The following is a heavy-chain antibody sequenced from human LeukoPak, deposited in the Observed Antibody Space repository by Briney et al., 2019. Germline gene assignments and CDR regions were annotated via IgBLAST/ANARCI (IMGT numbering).Heavy chain of an antibody. CDR1: GYTSTNYY. V-gene: IGHV1-46*01. CDR2: INPSGGST. J-gene: IGHJ4*02. CDR3: ARPPPSSSWPPEAY. D-gene: IGHD6-13*01. Sequence: GASVTVSCKASGYTSTNYYMHWVRQAPGQGLEWMGVINPSGGSTNYAQKFQGRVAMTRDTSTNTVYMELSSLRSEDTAVYYCARPPPSSSWPPEAYWGQGTLVTVSS.